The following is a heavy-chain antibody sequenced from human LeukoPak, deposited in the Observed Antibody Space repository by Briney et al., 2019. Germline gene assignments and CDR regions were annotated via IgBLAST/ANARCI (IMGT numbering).Heavy chain of an antibody. D-gene: IGHD3-22*01. J-gene: IGHJ3*02. V-gene: IGHV4-59*01. CDR3: ARDSYYYDNAFDI. CDR2: IYYSGST. CDR1: GGSISSYY. Sequence: SETLSLTCTVSGGSISSYYWSWIRHPPGKGLEWIGYIYYSGSTNYNPSLKSRVTISVDTSKNQFSLKLSSVTAADTAAYYCARDSYYYDNAFDIWGQGTMVTVSS.